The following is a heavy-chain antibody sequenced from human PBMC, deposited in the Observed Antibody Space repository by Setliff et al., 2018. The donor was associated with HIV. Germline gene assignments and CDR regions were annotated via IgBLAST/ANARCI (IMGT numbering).Heavy chain of an antibody. CDR1: GYTLTELS. J-gene: IGHJ3*02. Sequence: ASVKVSCKVSGYTLTELSRHWVRQAPGKGLEWMGSFDPKDGKTRYAQKFQGRVTMTRDTSASTVYMNLRSLKSEDTAMYYCAKDRGVGATGSVFDIWGQGTMVTVSS. D-gene: IGHD1-26*01. CDR3: AKDRGVGATGSVFDI. V-gene: IGHV1-24*01. CDR2: FDPKDGKT.